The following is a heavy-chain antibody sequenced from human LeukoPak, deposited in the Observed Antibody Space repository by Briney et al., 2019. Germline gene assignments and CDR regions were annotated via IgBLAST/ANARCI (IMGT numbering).Heavy chain of an antibody. D-gene: IGHD6-13*01. Sequence: SETLSLTCAVYGGSFSGYYWSWIRQPPGKGLEWIGEINHSGSTNYNPSLKSRVTISVDTSKNQFSLKLSSVTAADTAVYYCARRRPQLAAAGNFDYWGQGTLVTVSS. V-gene: IGHV4-34*01. CDR2: INHSGST. CDR1: GGSFSGYY. J-gene: IGHJ4*02. CDR3: ARRRPQLAAAGNFDY.